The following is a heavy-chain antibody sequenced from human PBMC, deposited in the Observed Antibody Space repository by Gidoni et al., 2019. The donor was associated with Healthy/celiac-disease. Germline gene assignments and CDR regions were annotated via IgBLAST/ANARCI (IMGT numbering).Heavy chain of an antibody. Sequence: VQLVESGGGLVQPGRSLRLSCTASGFTFGDYAMSWFRQAPGKGLEWVGFIRSKAYGGTTEYAASVKGRFTISRDDSKSIAYLQMNSLKTEDTAVYYCTRVLGFLDREEAFDIWGQGTMVTVSS. CDR2: IRSKAYGGTT. D-gene: IGHD3-3*01. CDR1: GFTFGDYA. V-gene: IGHV3-49*03. J-gene: IGHJ3*02. CDR3: TRVLGFLDREEAFDI.